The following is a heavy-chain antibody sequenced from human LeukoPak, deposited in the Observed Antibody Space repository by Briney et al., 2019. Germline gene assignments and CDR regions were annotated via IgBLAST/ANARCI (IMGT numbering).Heavy chain of an antibody. CDR3: ARDYGQYQLLSDY. Sequence: PGGSLRLSCAASGFTFSSYSMNWVRQAPGKGLEWVSSISSSSSYIYYADSVKGRFTISRDNAENSLYLQMNSLRAEDTAVYYCARDYGQYQLLSDYWGQGTLVTVSS. J-gene: IGHJ4*02. CDR2: ISSSSSYI. D-gene: IGHD2-2*01. CDR1: GFTFSSYS. V-gene: IGHV3-21*01.